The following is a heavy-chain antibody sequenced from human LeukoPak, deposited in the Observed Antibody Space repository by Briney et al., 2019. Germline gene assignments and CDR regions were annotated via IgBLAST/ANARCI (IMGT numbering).Heavy chain of an antibody. CDR3: AREGDSSWLHDVFDI. CDR2: INPNRGGT. J-gene: IGHJ3*02. D-gene: IGHD6-13*01. Sequence: ASVKVSCKASGYTFTGYYIHWVRQAPGQGIEWMGWINPNRGGTNHAQRFQGRVTMTRDTSISTAYMELRSLRSDDTAVYYCAREGDSSWLHDVFDIWGQGTMVTVSS. V-gene: IGHV1-2*02. CDR1: GYTFTGYY.